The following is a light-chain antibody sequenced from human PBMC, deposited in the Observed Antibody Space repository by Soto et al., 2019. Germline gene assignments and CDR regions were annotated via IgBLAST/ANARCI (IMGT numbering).Light chain of an antibody. CDR1: STDIDDYNY. V-gene: IGLV2-14*01. Sequence: QSALTQPASVSGSPGQSITISCTGTSTDIDDYNYVSWYQQHPGKAPKLMIYEVSNRPSGVSNRFSGSKSGNTASLTISGLQAEDEADYYCSSYRSTTPMVFGGGTKVTVL. J-gene: IGLJ2*01. CDR3: SSYRSTTPMV. CDR2: EVS.